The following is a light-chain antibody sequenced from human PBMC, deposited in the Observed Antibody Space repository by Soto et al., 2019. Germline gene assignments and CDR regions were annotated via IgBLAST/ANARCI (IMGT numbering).Light chain of an antibody. V-gene: IGKV1-5*03. CDR3: QQYHSYPYI. CDR1: QSISNW. Sequence: DIQMTQSPSTLSASVGDRVTITCRASQSISNWLAWYQQKPGKAPKLLIYKASTLESGVPSTFSGSGSGTEFTLTISSLQPYDFAVYYCQQYHSYPYIFGQGTKLEIK. CDR2: KAS. J-gene: IGKJ2*01.